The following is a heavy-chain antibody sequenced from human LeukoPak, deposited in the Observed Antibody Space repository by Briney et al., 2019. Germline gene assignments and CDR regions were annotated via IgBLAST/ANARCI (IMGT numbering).Heavy chain of an antibody. CDR3: ARKYPDHWFDP. D-gene: IGHD6-6*01. CDR1: GGSISSGNYY. V-gene: IGHV4-30-4*01. J-gene: IGHJ5*02. CDR2: IFYLGNT. Sequence: SQTLSLTCIVSGGSISSGNYYWSWIRQPPGKGLEWIGYIFYLGNTYYNPSLRSRVSISVNTFKNQFSLKLTAVTAADTAVYYCARKYPDHWFDPWGQGTLVTVSS.